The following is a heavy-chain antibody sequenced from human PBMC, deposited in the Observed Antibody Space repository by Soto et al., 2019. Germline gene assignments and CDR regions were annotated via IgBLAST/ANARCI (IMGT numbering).Heavy chain of an antibody. J-gene: IGHJ3*01. V-gene: IGHV6-1*01. Sequence: SQTLSLTCAISGDSVSGNSSAWNWIRQSPSRGLEWLGRTYYRSKWYYDYATSVKSRITINPDISKNQFSLHLDSVTPEDTAMNWCARDPNSDGWINAFDVWGQGTMVTVSS. CDR2: TYYRSKWYY. CDR3: ARDPNSDGWINAFDV. D-gene: IGHD5-18*01. CDR1: GDSVSGNSSA.